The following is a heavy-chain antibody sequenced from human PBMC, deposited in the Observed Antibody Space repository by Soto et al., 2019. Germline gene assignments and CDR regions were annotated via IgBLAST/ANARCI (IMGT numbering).Heavy chain of an antibody. V-gene: IGHV3-23*01. D-gene: IGHD2-8*02. CDR2: ILVDGRT. Sequence: GGSLRLSCAASGFTCSSYDMSWVRQAPGKGLEWVSTILVDGRTFYVDSVKGRFTTSRDNSKNTVYLQMNSLTGGDTALYYCAKATATGGGAFDICGQGTMVTVSS. CDR3: AKATATGGGAFDI. J-gene: IGHJ3*02. CDR1: GFTCSSYD.